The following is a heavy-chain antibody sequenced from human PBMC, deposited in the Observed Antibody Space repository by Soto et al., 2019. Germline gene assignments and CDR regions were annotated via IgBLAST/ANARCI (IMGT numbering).Heavy chain of an antibody. J-gene: IGHJ6*02. CDR2: IYPGDSDT. V-gene: IGHV5-51*01. Sequence: PGESLKISCKGSGYSFTSYWIGWVRQMPGKGLEWMGIIYPGDSDTRYSPSFQGQVTISADKSISTAYLQWSSLKASDTAMYYCARGGYCISTSCPYYYYGMDVWGQGTTVTVSS. CDR3: ARGGYCISTSCPYYYYGMDV. D-gene: IGHD2-2*01. CDR1: GYSFTSYW.